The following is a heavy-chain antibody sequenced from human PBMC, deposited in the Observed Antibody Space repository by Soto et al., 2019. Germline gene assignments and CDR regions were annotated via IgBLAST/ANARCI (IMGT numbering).Heavy chain of an antibody. J-gene: IGHJ6*02. CDR3: ARIPQYYDSSGYYYSRYYYGMDV. V-gene: IGHV2-70*01. Sequence: ESGPTLVNPTQTLTLTCTFSGFSLSTSGMCVSWIRQPPGKALEWLALIDWDDDKYYSTSLKTRLTISKDTSKNQVVLTMTNMDPVDTATYYCARIPQYYDSSGYYYSRYYYGMDVWGQGTTVTVS. CDR1: GFSLSTSGMC. CDR2: IDWDDDK. D-gene: IGHD3-22*01.